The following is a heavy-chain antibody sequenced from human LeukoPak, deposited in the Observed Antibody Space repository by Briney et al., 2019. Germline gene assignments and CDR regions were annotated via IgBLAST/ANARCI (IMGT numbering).Heavy chain of an antibody. CDR2: INHSGST. V-gene: IGHV4-34*01. CDR1: GGSFSGYY. CDR3: ARVREYSSSHTLSYFDY. D-gene: IGHD6-13*01. Sequence: SETLSLTCAVYGGSFSGYYWCWIRQPPGKGLEWIGEINHSGSTNYNPSLKSRVTISVDTSKNQFSLKLSSVTAADTAVYYCARVREYSSSHTLSYFDYWGKGTLVTVSS. J-gene: IGHJ4*02.